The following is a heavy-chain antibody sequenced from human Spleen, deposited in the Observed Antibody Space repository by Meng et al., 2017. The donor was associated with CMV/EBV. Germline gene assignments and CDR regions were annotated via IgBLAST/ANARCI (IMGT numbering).Heavy chain of an antibody. D-gene: IGHD2-21*01. CDR3: ARQAYCGSECWRKDAFDL. CDR1: GYIFSSYW. J-gene: IGHJ3*01. CDR2: IYPGDSDT. Sequence: GESLKISCQGSGYIFSSYWIGWVRHMPGKGLEWMGIIYPGDSDTRYSPSFQGQFTISADKSITTAYLQWSSLKASDTAMYYCARQAYCGSECWRKDAFDLWGQGTMVTVSS. V-gene: IGHV5-51*01.